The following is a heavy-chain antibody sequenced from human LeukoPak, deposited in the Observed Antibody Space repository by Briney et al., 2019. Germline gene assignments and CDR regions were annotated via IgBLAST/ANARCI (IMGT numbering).Heavy chain of an antibody. V-gene: IGHV1-24*01. D-gene: IGHD5-12*01. CDR3: ATVDIVATTHEAFDY. CDR2: FDPEDGET. J-gene: IGHJ4*02. CDR1: GYTLTELS. Sequence: ASVKVSCKVSGYTLTELSMHWVRQAPGKGLEWMGGFDPEDGETIYAQKCQGRVTMTEDTSTDTAYMELSSLGSEDTAVYYCATVDIVATTHEAFDYWGQGTLVTVSS.